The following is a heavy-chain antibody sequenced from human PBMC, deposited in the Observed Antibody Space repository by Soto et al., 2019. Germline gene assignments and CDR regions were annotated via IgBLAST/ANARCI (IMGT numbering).Heavy chain of an antibody. V-gene: IGHV4-30-2*01. J-gene: IGHJ6*02. CDR1: GGSISSGGYS. CDR2: IYHSGST. CDR3: ATRALTYSSSWTNGMDV. Sequence: SETLSLTCAVSGGSISSGGYSWSWIRQPPGKGLEWIGYIYHSGSTYNNPSLKSRVTISVDRSKNQFSLKLSSVTAADTAVYYCATRALTYSSSWTNGMDVWGQGTTVTSP. D-gene: IGHD6-13*01.